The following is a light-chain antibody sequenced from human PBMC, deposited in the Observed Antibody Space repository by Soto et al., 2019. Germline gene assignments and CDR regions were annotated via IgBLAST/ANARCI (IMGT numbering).Light chain of an antibody. V-gene: IGKV3-11*01. J-gene: IGKJ4*01. CDR2: DAS. CDR3: QQRSNWFT. CDR1: QSVSSY. Sequence: VLTQSPATLSLSRGERATLSCRASQSVSSYLAWYQQKPGQAPRLLIYDASNRATGIPARFSGSGSGTDFTLTISSLEPEDFAVYYCQQRSNWFTFGGGTKVDIK.